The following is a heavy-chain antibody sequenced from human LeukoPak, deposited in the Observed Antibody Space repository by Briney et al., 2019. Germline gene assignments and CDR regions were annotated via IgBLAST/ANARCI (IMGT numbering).Heavy chain of an antibody. CDR1: GFTFSTYT. CDR3: AKAYYDSSGYSYYFDS. J-gene: IGHJ4*02. D-gene: IGHD3-22*01. V-gene: IGHV3-21*01. Sequence: GGSLRLSCAVSGFTFSTYTMNWVRQAPGKGLEWVSSISGSSNYVFYADSVKGRFTISRDNAKNSLYLQMSGLRAEDTAVYYCAKAYYDSSGYSYYFDSWGQGTLVTVSS. CDR2: ISGSSNYV.